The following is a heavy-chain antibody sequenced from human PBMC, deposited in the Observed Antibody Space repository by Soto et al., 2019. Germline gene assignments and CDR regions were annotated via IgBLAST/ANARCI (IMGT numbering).Heavy chain of an antibody. Sequence: GASVKVSCKASGYTFTSYYMHWVRQAPGQGLEWMGIINPSGGSTSYAQKFQGRVTMTRDTSTSTVYMELSSLRSEDTAVYYCAILWVKSLKEVAATTDAFDIWGQGTMVTVSS. CDR3: AILWVKSLKEVAATTDAFDI. J-gene: IGHJ3*02. D-gene: IGHD2-15*01. CDR1: GYTFTSYY. V-gene: IGHV1-46*03. CDR2: INPSGGST.